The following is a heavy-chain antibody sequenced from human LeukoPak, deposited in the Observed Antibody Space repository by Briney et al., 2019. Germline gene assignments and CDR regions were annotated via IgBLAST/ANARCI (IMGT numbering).Heavy chain of an antibody. CDR1: GFTFDDYG. D-gene: IGHD3-22*01. Sequence: GGSLRLSCAASGFTFDDYGMSWVRQAPGKGLEWVSGINWNGGSTGYADSVKGRFTISRDNAKNSLYLQMNSLRAEDTALYYCARVLLSGDYYDSSGYYPSFDYWGQGTLVTVSS. CDR2: INWNGGST. CDR3: ARVLLSGDYYDSSGYYPSFDY. J-gene: IGHJ4*02. V-gene: IGHV3-20*04.